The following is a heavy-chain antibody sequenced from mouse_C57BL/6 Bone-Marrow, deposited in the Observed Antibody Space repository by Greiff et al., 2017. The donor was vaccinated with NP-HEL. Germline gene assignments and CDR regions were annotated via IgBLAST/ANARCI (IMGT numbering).Heavy chain of an antibody. Sequence: VQLQQSGAELVRPGASVKLSCTASGFNIKDDYMHWVKQRPEQGLEWIGWIDPENGDTEYASKFQGKATITADTSSNTAYLQLSSLTSEDTAVYYCTTTLLFDYWGQGTTRTVSS. CDR3: TTTLLFDY. D-gene: IGHD2-10*01. J-gene: IGHJ2*01. V-gene: IGHV14-4*01. CDR2: IDPENGDT. CDR1: GFNIKDDY.